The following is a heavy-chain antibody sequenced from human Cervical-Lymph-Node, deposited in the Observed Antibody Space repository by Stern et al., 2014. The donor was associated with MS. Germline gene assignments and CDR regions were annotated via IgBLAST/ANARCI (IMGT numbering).Heavy chain of an antibody. CDR1: GYTFTAYT. J-gene: IGHJ4*02. D-gene: IGHD6-19*01. CDR2: INGGNGNT. CDR3: AREYSSGWYGDFEY. Sequence: QVHLVQSGAEVKKPGASVKVSCKSSGYTFTAYTVHWVRQTPGQRLEWMGWINGGNGNTKYSQNFQGRVTLSRDTSASTAYMELNSLTSEDTAVYYCAREYSSGWYGDFEYWGQGTRVTVSS. V-gene: IGHV1-3*01.